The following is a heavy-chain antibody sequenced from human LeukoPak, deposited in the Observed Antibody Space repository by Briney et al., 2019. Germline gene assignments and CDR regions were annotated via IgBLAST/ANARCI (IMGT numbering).Heavy chain of an antibody. Sequence: PSETLSLTCAVYGGSFSGYYWSWIRQPPGKGLEWLGEINHSGSTNYNPSLKSRVTISVDTSKNQFSLKLSSVTAADTAVYYCARGIRGSGSYLRYYYYYMDVWGKGTTVTVSS. J-gene: IGHJ6*03. D-gene: IGHD3-10*01. CDR3: ARGIRGSGSYLRYYYYYMDV. CDR1: GGSFSGYY. CDR2: INHSGST. V-gene: IGHV4-34*01.